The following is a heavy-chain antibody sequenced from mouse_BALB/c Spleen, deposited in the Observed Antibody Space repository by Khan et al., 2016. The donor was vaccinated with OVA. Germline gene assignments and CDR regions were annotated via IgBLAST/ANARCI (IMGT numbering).Heavy chain of an antibody. CDR1: GFSLPNYS. D-gene: IGHD2-4*01. J-gene: IGHJ3*01. CDR2: IWSAGST. V-gene: IGHV2-2*02. Sequence: QVQLKESGPGLVQPSQSLSITCTVSGFSLPNYSVHWVRQSPGKGLEWLGVIWSAGSTDYNEAFISRLTISKDNSRSQVFFKMNNLQPNDTAIDYCARRGYDYGRGALFAYWGQGTLVTVSA. CDR3: ARRGYDYGRGALFAY.